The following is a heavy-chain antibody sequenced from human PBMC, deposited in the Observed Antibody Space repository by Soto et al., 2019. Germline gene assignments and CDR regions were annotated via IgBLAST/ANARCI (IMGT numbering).Heavy chain of an antibody. CDR1: GGTFSSYA. J-gene: IGHJ6*02. V-gene: IGHV1-69*13. D-gene: IGHD5-18*01. Sequence: SVKLSCKASGGTFSSYAISWVRHAPGQGLEWMGGIIPIFGTANYAQKFQGIVTITADESTSTAYMELSSLRSEDTAVYYCARVGEDTAMVTGTYYYYGMDVWGQGTAVTFSS. CDR3: ARVGEDTAMVTGTYYYYGMDV. CDR2: IIPIFGTA.